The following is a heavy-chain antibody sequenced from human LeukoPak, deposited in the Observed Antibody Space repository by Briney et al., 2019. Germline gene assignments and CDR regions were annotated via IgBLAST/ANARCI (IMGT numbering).Heavy chain of an antibody. D-gene: IGHD3-3*01. V-gene: IGHV4-34*01. CDR3: ARGGMTIFGVVIGRAFDY. CDR1: GGSFSGYY. Sequence: SETLSLTCAVYGGSFSGYYWSWIRQPPGKGLEWIGEINHSGSTNYNPSLKSRVTISVDTSKNQFSLKLSSVTAADTAVYYCARGGMTIFGVVIGRAFDYWGQGALVTVSS. CDR2: INHSGST. J-gene: IGHJ4*02.